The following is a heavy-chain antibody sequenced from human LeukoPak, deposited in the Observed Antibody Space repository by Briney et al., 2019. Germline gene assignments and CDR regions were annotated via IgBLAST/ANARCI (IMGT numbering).Heavy chain of an antibody. CDR2: INANSCTR. V-gene: IGHV3-23*01. CDR3: AKPISGGLAVTADWFAP. Sequence: PGGSLKLSCEASGFAFSFFAMSWLRQAPGKGLEWVSTINANSCTRSYAASVRGRFTISRDNSKNTLYLQLNTLRADDTAVYYCAKPISGGLAVTADWFAPWGQGNLGVVSS. CDR1: GFAFSFFA. D-gene: IGHD6-19*01. J-gene: IGHJ5*01.